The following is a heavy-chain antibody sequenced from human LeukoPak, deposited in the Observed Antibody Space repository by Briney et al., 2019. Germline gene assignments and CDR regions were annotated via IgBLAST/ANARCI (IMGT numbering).Heavy chain of an antibody. CDR1: GFTFSSYA. Sequence: GGSLRLSCAASGFTFSSYAMSWVRQAPGKGLEWVSAISGSGGSTYYADSVKGRFTISRDNSKNTLYLQMNSLRAEDTAVYYCAKDLGPDYGDYVASGMDVWGQGTTVTVSS. D-gene: IGHD4-17*01. V-gene: IGHV3-23*01. CDR3: AKDLGPDYGDYVASGMDV. CDR2: ISGSGGST. J-gene: IGHJ6*02.